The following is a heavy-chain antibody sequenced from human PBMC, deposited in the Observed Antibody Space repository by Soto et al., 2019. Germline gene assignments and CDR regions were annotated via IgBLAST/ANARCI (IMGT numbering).Heavy chain of an antibody. V-gene: IGHV4-31*03. CDR3: ARDRCGDSYYYYYGMNV. CDR1: GGSISSGGYY. J-gene: IGHJ6*02. D-gene: IGHD4-17*01. Sequence: QVQLQESGPGLVKPSQTLSLTCTVSGGSISSGGYYWSWIRQHPGKGLEWIGYIYYSGSTYYNPSLKSRVNISVDTSKNQFSLKLSSVTAADTAVYYCARDRCGDSYYYYYGMNVWGQGTTVTVSS. CDR2: IYYSGST.